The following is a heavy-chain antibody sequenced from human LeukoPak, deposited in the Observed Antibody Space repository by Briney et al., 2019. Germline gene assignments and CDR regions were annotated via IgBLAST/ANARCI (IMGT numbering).Heavy chain of an antibody. J-gene: IGHJ5*02. Sequence: GGSLRLSCIASGFSFSSYWMTWVRQAPGKGLQWVAHIKEDGSEKKYVDSVKGRFTISRDNAKNSLYLQMNSLRAEDTAVYYCARTQHLVLRSPLDPWGQGTLVTVSS. CDR2: IKEDGSEK. CDR1: GFSFSSYW. D-gene: IGHD6-13*01. V-gene: IGHV3-7*01. CDR3: ARTQHLVLRSPLDP.